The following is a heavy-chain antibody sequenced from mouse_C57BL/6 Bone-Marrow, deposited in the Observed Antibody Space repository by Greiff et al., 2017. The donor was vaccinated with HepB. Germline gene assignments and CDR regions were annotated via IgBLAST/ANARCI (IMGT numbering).Heavy chain of an antibody. J-gene: IGHJ4*01. CDR3: ARLPGDY. CDR2: LSNGGGST. V-gene: IGHV5-12*01. CDR1: GFTFSDYY. Sequence: EVKLVESGGGLVQPGGSLKLSCAASGFTFSDYYMYWVRQTPEKRLEWVAYLSNGGGSTYYPDTVKGRFTISRDTAKNTLYLQMSRLKSEDTAMYYCARLPGDYWGQGTSVTVSS.